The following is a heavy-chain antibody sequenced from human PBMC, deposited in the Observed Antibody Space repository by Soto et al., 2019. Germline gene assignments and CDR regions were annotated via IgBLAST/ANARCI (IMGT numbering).Heavy chain of an antibody. J-gene: IGHJ4*02. Sequence: SVKVSCKTSGGTFSTFVISWVRQAPGQGLEWMGGISPIFGTANYAQKFQGRVTITADKSTSTAYMELSSLRSDDTAVYYCAKSRYCSGGSGYLFASWGQGSLLTYSS. CDR1: GGTFSTFV. V-gene: IGHV1-69*06. D-gene: IGHD2-15*01. CDR3: AKSRYCSGGSGYLFAS. CDR2: ISPIFGTA.